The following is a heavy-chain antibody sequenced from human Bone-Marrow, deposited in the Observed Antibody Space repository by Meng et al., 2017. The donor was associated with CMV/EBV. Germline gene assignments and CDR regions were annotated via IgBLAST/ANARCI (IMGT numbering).Heavy chain of an antibody. J-gene: IGHJ6*02. D-gene: IGHD2-2*01. CDR1: GGSVSDDY. Sequence: SETLSLTCTVSGGSVSDDYWSWIRQPPGKGLEWIGYIYYSGSTYYNPSLKSRVTISVDTSKNQFSLKLSSVTAADTAVYYCARGREAVPAASLGLGMDVWGQGTTVTVSS. CDR3: ARGREAVPAASLGLGMDV. V-gene: IGHV4-30-4*08. CDR2: IYYSGST.